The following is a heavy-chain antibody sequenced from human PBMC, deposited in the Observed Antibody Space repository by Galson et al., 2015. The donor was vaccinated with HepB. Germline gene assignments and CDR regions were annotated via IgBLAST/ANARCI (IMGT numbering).Heavy chain of an antibody. V-gene: IGHV3-74*01. CDR3: ARDMGYSGNCCIDS. D-gene: IGHD1-26*01. J-gene: IGHJ4*02. CDR2: INSDGSSI. CDR1: GYTFSNYW. Sequence: SLRLSCAASGYTFSNYWMHWVRQGPGKGLVWVSHINSDGSSISYADSVKGRFTISRDNAKNTLYLQMNSLRAEDTAVYYCARDMGYSGNCCIDSWGQGTLVTVSS.